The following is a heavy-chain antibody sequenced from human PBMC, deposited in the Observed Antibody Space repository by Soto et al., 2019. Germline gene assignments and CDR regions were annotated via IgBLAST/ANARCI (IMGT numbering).Heavy chain of an antibody. CDR2: ISAHNGNR. CDR3: AGLSSAWPDYYYGMDV. Sequence: QVQLVQSGAEVKKPGASVKVSCKASGYTFTSYGISWVRQAPGQGLEWMGWISAHNGNRNYAHNLQGRVTMTTDISTSTAYMELRSLRSDDTAVYYCAGLSSAWPDYYYGMDVWGQGTTVTVSS. D-gene: IGHD6-19*01. CDR1: GYTFTSYG. J-gene: IGHJ6*02. V-gene: IGHV1-18*01.